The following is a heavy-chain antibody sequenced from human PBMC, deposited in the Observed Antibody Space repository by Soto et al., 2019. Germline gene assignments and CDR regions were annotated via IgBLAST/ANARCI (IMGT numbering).Heavy chain of an antibody. CDR2: IKHTGDA. J-gene: IGHJ5*01. Sequence: QVHLQESGPGLVKPSETLSLTCAVSGDSIKTETWWSWLRQLPGTGLEWIGEIKHTGDANANPALRSRVSMSVDRIKNQFFLNLRSVSAADTAVYFCAREGRPHWFESWDQGTLVTVSS. CDR1: GDSIKTETW. V-gene: IGHV4-4*02. CDR3: AREGRPHWFES.